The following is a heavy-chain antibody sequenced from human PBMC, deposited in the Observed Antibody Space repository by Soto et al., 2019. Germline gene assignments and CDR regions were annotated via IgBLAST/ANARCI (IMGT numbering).Heavy chain of an antibody. V-gene: IGHV3-7*01. Sequence: PGGSLRLSCTASGFTFSSYWMSWVRQAPGKGLEWVANIKQDGSEKYYVDSVKGRFTISRDNAKNSLYLQMSSLRAEDTAVFYCASTDYSNYRNYYYYYMDVWGKGTTVTVSS. J-gene: IGHJ6*03. CDR2: IKQDGSEK. D-gene: IGHD4-4*01. CDR3: ASTDYSNYRNYYYYYMDV. CDR1: GFTFSSYW.